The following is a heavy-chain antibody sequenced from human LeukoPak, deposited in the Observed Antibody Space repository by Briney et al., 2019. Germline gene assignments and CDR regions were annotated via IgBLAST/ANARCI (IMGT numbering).Heavy chain of an antibody. V-gene: IGHV5-51*01. J-gene: IGHJ4*02. CDR3: ARLQFRGFLQWLPVGYFDS. Sequence: GESLKISCKGSGYTFTAYWIAWVRQMPGKGLEWMGIIYPGDSETRYNPSLQGQVTISVDKSIRTAYLQWSSLEASDTAIYYCARLQFRGFLQWLPVGYFDSWGQGTLVTVSS. CDR1: GYTFTAYW. D-gene: IGHD3-3*01. CDR2: IYPGDSET.